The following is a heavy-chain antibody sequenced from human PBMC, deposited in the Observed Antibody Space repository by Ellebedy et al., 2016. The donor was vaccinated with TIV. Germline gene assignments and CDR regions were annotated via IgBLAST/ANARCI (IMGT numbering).Heavy chain of an antibody. Sequence: MPGGSLRLSCSVSGGSMINYYWSWIRQSPGKGLEWIGYIYYTGSTKYNPSLESRVTLSVDRSRNELSLKLTSVTAADTAVYYCARDPYHGPDYDYFGLDVWGQGTTVIVSS. CDR1: GGSMINYY. CDR3: ARDPYHGPDYDYFGLDV. J-gene: IGHJ6*02. CDR2: IYYTGST. V-gene: IGHV4-59*01. D-gene: IGHD3-16*01.